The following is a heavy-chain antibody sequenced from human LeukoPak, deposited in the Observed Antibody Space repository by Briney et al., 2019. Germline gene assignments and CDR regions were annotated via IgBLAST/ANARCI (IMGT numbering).Heavy chain of an antibody. J-gene: IGHJ3*02. CDR1: GYTFTGYF. Sequence: GASVKVSCKASGYTFTGYFMHWVRQAPGQGPEWMGWISPNSGGTNYAQKFQGRVTMTRDTSIITAYMELTSLISDDTAVYYCARDTGIFGDAFDIWGQGTMVTVSS. CDR2: ISPNSGGT. CDR3: ARDTGIFGDAFDI. D-gene: IGHD3-3*01. V-gene: IGHV1-2*02.